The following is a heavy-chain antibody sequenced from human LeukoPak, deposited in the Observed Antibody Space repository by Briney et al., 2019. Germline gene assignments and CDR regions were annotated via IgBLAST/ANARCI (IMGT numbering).Heavy chain of an antibody. D-gene: IGHD6-19*01. Sequence: PSETLSLTCTVSGGSISSSSYYWGWIRQPPGKGLEWIGSIYYSGSTYYNPSLKGRVTISVDTSKNQFSLKLSSVTAADTAVYYCARLYSSGWYLFDIWGQGTMVTVSS. J-gene: IGHJ3*02. V-gene: IGHV4-39*01. CDR1: GGSISSSSYY. CDR3: ARLYSSGWYLFDI. CDR2: IYYSGST.